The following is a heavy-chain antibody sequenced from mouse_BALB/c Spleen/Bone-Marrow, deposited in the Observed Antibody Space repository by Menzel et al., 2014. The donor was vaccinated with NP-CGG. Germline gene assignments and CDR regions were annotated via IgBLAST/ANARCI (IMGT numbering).Heavy chain of an antibody. CDR3: ARDGATATLAY. V-gene: IGHV2-9*02. D-gene: IGHD1-2*01. Sequence: VKVVESGPGLVAPSQSLSITCTVSGFSLTNYCVHWVRQPPGKGLEWLGAIWAGGSTNYKSALMSRLSISKDNSKSQVFLKMNSLQTDDTAMYYCARDGATATLAYWGQGTLVTVSA. J-gene: IGHJ3*01. CDR2: IWAGGST. CDR1: GFSLTNYC.